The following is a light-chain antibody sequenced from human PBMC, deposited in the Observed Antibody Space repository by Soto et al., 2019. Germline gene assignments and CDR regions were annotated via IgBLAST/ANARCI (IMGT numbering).Light chain of an antibody. J-gene: IGKJ3*01. CDR1: QSISTY. V-gene: IGKV1-39*01. CDR2: SAS. CDR3: QESYSVPFFS. Sequence: DIQMTQSPSSLSASVGDTVTITCRASQSISTYLNWFQQKAGKAPKLLVYSASSLQSGVPSRFSGSGSRTDFTLTISSLQPQDFATYYCQESYSVPFFSFGPGTKVDIK.